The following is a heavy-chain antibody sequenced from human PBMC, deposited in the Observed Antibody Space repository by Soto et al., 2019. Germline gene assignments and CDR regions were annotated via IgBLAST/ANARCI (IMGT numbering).Heavy chain of an antibody. J-gene: IGHJ5*02. CDR2: INHTGGT. Sequence: QVHLQQWGAGLLKPSATVSLTCAVYGGSVNGYYWNWIRQPPGKGLEWIGEINHTGGTHYNPSLKSRVTMSVDTSKNQFSLRLSSVTAADTAIYYCATRITVFGLLIPPFDPWGQGTQVTVST. CDR3: ATRITVFGLLIPPFDP. V-gene: IGHV4-34*02. CDR1: GGSVNGYY. D-gene: IGHD3-3*01.